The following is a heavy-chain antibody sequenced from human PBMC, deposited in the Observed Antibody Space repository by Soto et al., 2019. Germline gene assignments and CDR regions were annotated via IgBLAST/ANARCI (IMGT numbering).Heavy chain of an antibody. D-gene: IGHD6-19*01. J-gene: IGHJ6*02. Sequence: GGSLRLSCAASGFTFSSYAMSWVRQAPGKGLEWVSAISGSGGSTYYADSVKGRFTISRDNSKNTLYLQMNSLRAEDTAVYYCAKAGGQYSSGWYYYYYGMDVWGQGTTVTVSS. V-gene: IGHV3-23*01. CDR2: ISGSGGST. CDR3: AKAGGQYSSGWYYYYYGMDV. CDR1: GFTFSSYA.